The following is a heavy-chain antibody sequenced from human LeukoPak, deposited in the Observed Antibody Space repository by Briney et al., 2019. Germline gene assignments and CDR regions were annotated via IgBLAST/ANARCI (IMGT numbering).Heavy chain of an antibody. J-gene: IGHJ4*02. Sequence: GGSLRLSCTASKFTFSHYGMQWVRQAPGKGLEWVAVISSDGSIEVYADSVKGRFTLSRDNSISTVDLQMNSLRAEDTAVYYCVKEYHSRGFGAYFDYWGQGTLVTVSS. CDR1: KFTFSHYG. CDR3: VKEYHSRGFGAYFDY. D-gene: IGHD3-3*01. CDR2: ISSDGSIE. V-gene: IGHV3-30*18.